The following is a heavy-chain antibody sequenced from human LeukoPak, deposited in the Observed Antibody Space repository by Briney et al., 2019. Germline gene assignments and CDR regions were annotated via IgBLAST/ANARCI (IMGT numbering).Heavy chain of an antibody. CDR2: INHSGST. V-gene: IGHV4-34*01. J-gene: IGHJ4*02. D-gene: IGHD3-10*01. CDR1: GGSFSGYY. CDR3: ARGPITMVRGVKPLKAKFDY. Sequence: SETLSLTCAVYGGSFSGYYWSWIRQPPGKGLEWIGEINHSGSTNYNPSLKSRVTKSVDTSKNQFSLKLSSVTAADTAVYYCARGPITMVRGVKPLKAKFDYWGQGTLVTVSS.